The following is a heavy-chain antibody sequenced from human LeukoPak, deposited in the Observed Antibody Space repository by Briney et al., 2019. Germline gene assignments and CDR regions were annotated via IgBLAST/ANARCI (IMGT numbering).Heavy chain of an antibody. Sequence: AGGPLRLSCAGSGFTFGRYWMSWVRQAPGKGLEWVASINQGGSRLHYLDSVTGRFIISRDDAQNSLFLQMTRLRVDDTAVYYCARLKDDVTKLDYWGQGTLVSVSS. CDR1: GFTFGRYW. J-gene: IGHJ4*02. CDR2: INQGGSRL. D-gene: IGHD2-8*01. CDR3: ARLKDDVTKLDY. V-gene: IGHV3-7*01.